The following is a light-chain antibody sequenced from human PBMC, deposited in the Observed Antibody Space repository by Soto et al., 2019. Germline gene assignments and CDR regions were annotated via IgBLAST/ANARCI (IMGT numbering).Light chain of an antibody. CDR2: DVS. CDR1: SSDVGRYNY. J-gene: IGLJ1*01. Sequence: SVLAKPASVYGSRGRSITISCTGTSSDVGRYNYVSWFQQHPGKVPKLIIYDVSNWPSGVSDRFSGSKSGNTASLTISGLHPEDEADYYCSSFTSSSTFVFGTGTKVTVL. V-gene: IGLV2-14*03. CDR3: SSFTSSSTFV.